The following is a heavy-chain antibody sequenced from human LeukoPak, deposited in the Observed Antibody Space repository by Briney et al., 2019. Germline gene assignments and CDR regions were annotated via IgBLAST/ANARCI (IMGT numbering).Heavy chain of an antibody. D-gene: IGHD6-13*01. CDR1: GGSISSGSYY. CDR3: ARLGPAAGTSFDY. Sequence: SETLSLTCTVSGGSISSGSYYWSWIRQPAGKGLEWIGRIYTSGSTNYNPSLKSRVTISVDTSKNQFSLKLSSVTAADTAVYYCARLGPAAGTSFDYWGQGTLVTVSS. CDR2: IYTSGST. J-gene: IGHJ4*02. V-gene: IGHV4-61*02.